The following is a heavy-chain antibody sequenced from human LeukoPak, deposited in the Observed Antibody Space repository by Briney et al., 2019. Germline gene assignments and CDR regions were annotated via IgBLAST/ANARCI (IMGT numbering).Heavy chain of an antibody. CDR3: ARRGGSGSYYLSFDY. D-gene: IGHD3-10*01. V-gene: IGHV5-51*01. J-gene: IGHJ4*02. Sequence: GESLKISCKGSGYNLTNYWIGWVRQMPGKGLEWMGIIYLGDSDTKYSPSFQGQVTISADKSISTAYLQWSSLKASDTAMYYCARRGGSGSYYLSFDYWGRGTLVTVSS. CDR1: GYNLTNYW. CDR2: IYLGDSDT.